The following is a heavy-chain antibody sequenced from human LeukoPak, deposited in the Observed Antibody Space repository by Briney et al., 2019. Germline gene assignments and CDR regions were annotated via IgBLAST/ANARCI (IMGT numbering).Heavy chain of an antibody. D-gene: IGHD6-25*01. V-gene: IGHV3-23*01. CDR3: ARDESSGGVPLYYFNY. Sequence: QRGGSLRLSCVAWGFTFRTYAMTWLRQPPGKGLEWVSAISGRGARAHSADSVKGRFTISRDNSKNTRYLQMSSPRVEDTAIYYCARDESSGGVPLYYFNYWGQGTLVTVSS. CDR2: ISGRGARA. J-gene: IGHJ4*02. CDR1: GFTFRTYA.